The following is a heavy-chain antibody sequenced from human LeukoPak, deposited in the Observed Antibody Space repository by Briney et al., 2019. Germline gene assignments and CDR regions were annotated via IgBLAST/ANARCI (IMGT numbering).Heavy chain of an antibody. CDR1: GFTFSSYT. Sequence: GGSLRLSCAASGFTFSSYTMHWVRQAPGKGLEWVAVISYDGSNKYYADSVKGRFTIFRDNSKNTLYLQMNSLRAEDTAVYYCARDRGGARLKHIDYWGQGTLVTVSS. J-gene: IGHJ4*02. D-gene: IGHD3-16*01. CDR2: ISYDGSNK. V-gene: IGHV3-30-3*01. CDR3: ARDRGGARLKHIDY.